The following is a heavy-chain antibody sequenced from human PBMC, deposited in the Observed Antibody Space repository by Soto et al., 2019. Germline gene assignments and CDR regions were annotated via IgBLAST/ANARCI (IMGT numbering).Heavy chain of an antibody. J-gene: IGHJ6*02. CDR3: AREYYYDSSGYYYSYYGMDV. CDR1: GGTFSSYA. CDR2: IIPILGIA. Sequence: ASVKVSCKASGGTFSSYAISWVRQAPGQGLEWMGGIIPILGIANYAQKFQGRVTITADKSTSTAYMELSSLRSEDTAVYYCAREYYYDSSGYYYSYYGMDVWGQGTTVTVSS. V-gene: IGHV1-69*10. D-gene: IGHD3-22*01.